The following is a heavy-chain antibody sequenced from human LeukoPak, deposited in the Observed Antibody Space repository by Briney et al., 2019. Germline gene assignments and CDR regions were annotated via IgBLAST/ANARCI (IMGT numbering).Heavy chain of an antibody. Sequence: GGSLRLSCAASGFTFSSYWMSCVRQAPGKGLECVANIKQDGSEKYYVDSVKGRFTISRDNAKNSLYLQMHRLRAEDTAVYYCARDRSQFGGYCSSTSCYAPGNWFDPWGQGTLVTVSS. V-gene: IGHV3-7*01. CDR3: ARDRSQFGGYCSSTSCYAPGNWFDP. D-gene: IGHD2-2*01. J-gene: IGHJ5*02. CDR2: IKQDGSEK. CDR1: GFTFSSYW.